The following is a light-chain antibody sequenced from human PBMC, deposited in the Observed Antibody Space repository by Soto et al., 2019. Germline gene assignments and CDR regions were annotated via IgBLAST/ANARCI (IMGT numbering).Light chain of an antibody. CDR1: SSDVGSYNL. Sequence: QSVRTQPASVSGSPGQSITISCTGTSSDVGSYNLVSWYQQHPGKAPKLMIYEVSKRPSGVSNRFSGSKSGNTASLTISWLQAEDEADYYCCSYAGSSTFVFGTGTKVTVL. CDR2: EVS. CDR3: CSYAGSSTFV. J-gene: IGLJ1*01. V-gene: IGLV2-23*02.